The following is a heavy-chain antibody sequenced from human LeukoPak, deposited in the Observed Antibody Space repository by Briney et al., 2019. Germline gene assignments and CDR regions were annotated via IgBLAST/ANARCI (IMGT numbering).Heavy chain of an antibody. V-gene: IGHV3-23*01. CDR2: LSGSGGGT. CDR1: GITLSNYG. CDR3: AKRGVVIRVFLVGFHKEAYYFDS. Sequence: GGSLRLSCAVSGITLSNYGMSWVRQAPGKGLEWVAGLSGSGGGTNYADSVQGRFTISRDNPKNTLYLQMNSLRAVVTAVYFCAKRGVVIRVFLVGFHKEAYYFDSWGQGALVTVSS. J-gene: IGHJ4*02. D-gene: IGHD3-10*01.